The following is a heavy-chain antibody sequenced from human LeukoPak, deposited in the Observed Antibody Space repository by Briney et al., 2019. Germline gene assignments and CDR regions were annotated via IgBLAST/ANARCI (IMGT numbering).Heavy chain of an antibody. CDR2: IYYSGST. Sequence: ETLSLTCTVSGGSISSSSYYWGWVRQPPGKGLEWIGSIYYSGSTYYNPSLKSRVTISVDTSKNQFSLKLSSVTAADTAVYYCARHDFWSGYLPHYFDYWGQGTLVTVSS. J-gene: IGHJ4*02. CDR3: ARHDFWSGYLPHYFDY. D-gene: IGHD3-3*01. V-gene: IGHV4-39*01. CDR1: GGSISSSSYY.